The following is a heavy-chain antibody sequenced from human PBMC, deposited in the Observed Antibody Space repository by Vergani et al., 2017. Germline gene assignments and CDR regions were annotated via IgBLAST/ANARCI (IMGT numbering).Heavy chain of an antibody. CDR2: ISSSSSYI. CDR3: ARDNIVVVVAATHFYYGMDV. J-gene: IGHJ6*02. CDR1: GFTFSSYS. D-gene: IGHD2-15*01. Sequence: EVQLVESGGGLVKPGGSLRLSCAASGFTFSSYSMNWVRQAPGKGLEWVSSISSSSSYIYYADSVKGRFTISRDNAKNSLYLQMNSLRAEDTAVYYCARDNIVVVVAATHFYYGMDVWGQGTTVTVSS. V-gene: IGHV3-21*01.